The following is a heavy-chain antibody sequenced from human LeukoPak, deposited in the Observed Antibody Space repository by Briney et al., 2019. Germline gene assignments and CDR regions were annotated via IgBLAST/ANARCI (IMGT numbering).Heavy chain of an antibody. J-gene: IGHJ3*02. CDR2: IYYSGST. CDR3: ARRVYYSYAFDI. V-gene: IGHV4-59*01. CDR1: GGSISSYY. D-gene: IGHD3-10*01. Sequence: PSETLSLTCTVSGGSISSYYWRWIGQPPGKGLGWIGYIYYSGSTNYNPSLKSRVTISVDTSKNQFSLKLSSVTAADTAVYYCARRVYYSYAFDIWGQGTMVTVSS.